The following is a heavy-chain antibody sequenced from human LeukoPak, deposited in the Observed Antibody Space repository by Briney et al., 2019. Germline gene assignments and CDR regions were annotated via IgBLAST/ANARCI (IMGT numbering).Heavy chain of an antibody. Sequence: ASVKVSCKASGYTSTSYYMHWVRQAPGQGLEWMGIINPSGGSTSYAQKFQGRVTMTRDTSTSTVYMELSSLRSGDTAVYYCARDLEGGYDFWSGYYISAWFDPWGQGTLVTVSS. CDR3: ARDLEGGYDFWSGYYISAWFDP. J-gene: IGHJ5*02. V-gene: IGHV1-46*01. D-gene: IGHD3-3*01. CDR2: INPSGGST. CDR1: GYTSTSYY.